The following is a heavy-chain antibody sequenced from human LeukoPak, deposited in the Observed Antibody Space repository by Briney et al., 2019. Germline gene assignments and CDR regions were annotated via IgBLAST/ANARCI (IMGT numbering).Heavy chain of an antibody. D-gene: IGHD3-22*01. Sequence: SETLSLTCTVSGGSISSHYWSWIRQPPGKGLEWIGYIYYSGSTKFNPSLKSRVTISVDTSKNQFSLKLSSVTAADTAVYYCARGGGVTYYDSTGYLGYFDYWDQVTLVTVSS. V-gene: IGHV4-59*11. J-gene: IGHJ4*02. CDR1: GGSISSHY. CDR2: IYYSGST. CDR3: ARGGGVTYYDSTGYLGYFDY.